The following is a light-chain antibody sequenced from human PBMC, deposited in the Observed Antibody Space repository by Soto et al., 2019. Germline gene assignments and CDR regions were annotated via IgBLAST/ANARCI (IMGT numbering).Light chain of an antibody. CDR3: QQASSFPRT. CDR1: QDISSW. J-gene: IGKJ5*01. CDR2: AAS. Sequence: DIQMTQSPSSVSASVGDRVTITCRASQDISSWLVWYQQKPGKAPKLLIYAASSLQSGVPSRFSGSGSGTDFTLTISSLQPEDFATYYCQQASSFPRTFGQGTRRVIK. V-gene: IGKV1-12*01.